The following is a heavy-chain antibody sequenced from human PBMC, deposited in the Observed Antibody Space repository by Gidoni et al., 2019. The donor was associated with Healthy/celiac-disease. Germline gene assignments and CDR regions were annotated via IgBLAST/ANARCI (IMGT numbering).Heavy chain of an antibody. CDR3: AKDGPYCSSTSCHPGFDY. V-gene: IGHV3-30*04. Sequence: LQLVESGGGVVQPGRSLRPSCAASGFPFSSYAWHGVRQAPGKGLGWVAVISYDGSNKDYADSVKGRLTISRDNSKNTVELQRNSLRADDTAVYYCAKDGPYCSSTSCHPGFDYWGQGTLVTVSS. J-gene: IGHJ4*02. CDR2: ISYDGSNK. CDR1: GFPFSSYA. D-gene: IGHD2-2*01.